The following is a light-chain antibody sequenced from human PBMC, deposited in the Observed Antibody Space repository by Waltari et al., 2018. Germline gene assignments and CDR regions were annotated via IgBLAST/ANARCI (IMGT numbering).Light chain of an antibody. CDR3: QQSYETPLT. CDR2: AAS. Sequence: DTQMTQSPSSLSASVGDRVTITCRASHTITTYLNWYQQKPGKAPKVLISAASTLHSGVPSRFSGSGSGTYFTLTISSLRPEDFATYYCQQSYETPLTFGGGTRVEIK. CDR1: HTITTY. V-gene: IGKV1-39*01. J-gene: IGKJ4*01.